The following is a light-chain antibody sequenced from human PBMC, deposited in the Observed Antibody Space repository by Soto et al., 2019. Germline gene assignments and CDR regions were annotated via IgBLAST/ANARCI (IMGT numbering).Light chain of an antibody. CDR1: RPNIGTNA. J-gene: IGLJ3*02. Sequence: QSVVTQTPSASGAPGQRVTISCSGSRPNIGTNAVNWCQQLPGMAPRLLIYSNDQRPQGVPDRFSGSKSGTSASLAISGLQSEDEADYFCVVWDDSLDGWVFGGGTKVTVL. CDR2: SND. CDR3: VVWDDSLDGWV. V-gene: IGLV1-44*01.